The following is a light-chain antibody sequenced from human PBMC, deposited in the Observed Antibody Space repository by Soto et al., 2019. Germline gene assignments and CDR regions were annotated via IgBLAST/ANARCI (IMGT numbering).Light chain of an antibody. V-gene: IGKV3-20*01. CDR3: QHYNYWPPPT. CDR1: QSVASSY. CDR2: SAS. Sequence: EVVLTQSPGTLSLSPGERVTLSCRASQSVASSYLAWYQQKPGRAPRLLFYSASSRATGIPDRFSGSGSGTDFTLTISSLQSEDFAVYYCQHYNYWPPPTFGQGTKVVIK. J-gene: IGKJ1*01.